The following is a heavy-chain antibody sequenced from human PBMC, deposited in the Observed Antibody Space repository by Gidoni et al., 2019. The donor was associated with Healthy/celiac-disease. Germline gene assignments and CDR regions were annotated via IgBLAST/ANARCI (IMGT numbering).Heavy chain of an antibody. CDR3: ARELNYGSGSYAVH. D-gene: IGHD3-10*01. CDR2: ISSSGITI. CDR1: GFTFSDYY. J-gene: IGHJ4*02. V-gene: IGHV3-11*01. Sequence: QVQLVESGGGLVKPGGSLRLSCAASGFTFSDYYMSWIRQAPGKGLDGVLYISSSGITIYYAVSVKGRFTISRDNAKNSLYLQMNSLRAEDTAVYYCARELNYGSGSYAVHWGQGTLVTVSS.